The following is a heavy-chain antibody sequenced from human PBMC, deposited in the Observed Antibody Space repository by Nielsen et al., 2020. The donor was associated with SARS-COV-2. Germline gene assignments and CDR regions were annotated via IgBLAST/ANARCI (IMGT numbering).Heavy chain of an antibody. V-gene: IGHV3-9*01. CDR2: ISWNSGSI. CDR3: AKDHGCTNGVCYPSLYYYGMDV. Sequence: GGSLRLSCAASGFTFDDYAMHWVRQAPGKGLEWVSGISWNSGSIGYADSVKGRFTISRDNAKNSLYLQMNSLRAEDTALYYCAKDHGCTNGVCYPSLYYYGMDVWGQGTTVTVSS. D-gene: IGHD2-8*01. J-gene: IGHJ6*02. CDR1: GFTFDDYA.